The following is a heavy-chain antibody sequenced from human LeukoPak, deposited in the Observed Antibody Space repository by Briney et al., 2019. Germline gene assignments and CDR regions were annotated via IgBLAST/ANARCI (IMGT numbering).Heavy chain of an antibody. J-gene: IGHJ6*02. Sequence: GGSLRLSCAASGFTVSSNYMSWVRQAPGKGPEWVSVIYSGGSTYYADSVKGRFTISRDNSKNTLYLQMNSLRAEDTAVYYCASFSATVTTTGYYGMDVWGQGTTVTVSS. D-gene: IGHD4-17*01. CDR1: GFTVSSNY. V-gene: IGHV3-66*01. CDR2: IYSGGST. CDR3: ASFSATVTTTGYYGMDV.